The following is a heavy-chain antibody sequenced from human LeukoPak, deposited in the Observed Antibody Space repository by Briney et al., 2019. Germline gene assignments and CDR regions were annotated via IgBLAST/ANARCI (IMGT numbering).Heavy chain of an antibody. Sequence: GGPLRLSCAASGFTFSSYWMTWVRQAPGKGLAWVATIKQAGRENHYVKSVNGSFTISTDNANNALYLQMNSQSAEDTTVYYCASHLWGTADFDYWDQGPLVTVSS. J-gene: IGHJ4*02. CDR2: IKQAGREN. CDR1: GFTFSSYW. D-gene: IGHD7-27*01. V-gene: IGHV3-7*01. CDR3: ASHLWGTADFDY.